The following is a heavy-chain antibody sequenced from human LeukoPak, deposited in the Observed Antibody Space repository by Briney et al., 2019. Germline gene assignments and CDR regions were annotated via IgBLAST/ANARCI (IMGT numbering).Heavy chain of an antibody. Sequence: SETLSLTCSVSGGSISSSSYYWGWIRQPPGKGLEWIGSIYYSGCTYYNPSLKSRVTISVDTSKNQFSLKLSSVTAADTAVYYCASVPSYYYDSSPTYWGQGTLVTVSS. D-gene: IGHD3-22*01. CDR3: ASVPSYYYDSSPTY. CDR2: IYYSGCT. V-gene: IGHV4-39*07. J-gene: IGHJ4*02. CDR1: GGSISSSSYY.